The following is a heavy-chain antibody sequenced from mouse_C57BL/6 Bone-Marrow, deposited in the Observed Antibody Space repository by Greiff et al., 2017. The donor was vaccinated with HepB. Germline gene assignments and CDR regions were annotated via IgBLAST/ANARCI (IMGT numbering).Heavy chain of an antibody. D-gene: IGHD2-5*01. CDR2: IWRGGST. Sequence: QVQLKESGPGLVQPSQSLSITCTVSGFSLTSYGVHWVRQSPGKGLEWLGVIWRGGSTDYNAAFMSRLSITKDNSKSQVFFKMNSLQADDTAIYYCAKNGYSNYYAMDYWGQGTSVTVSS. CDR3: AKNGYSNYYAMDY. J-gene: IGHJ4*01. CDR1: GFSLTSYG. V-gene: IGHV2-5*01.